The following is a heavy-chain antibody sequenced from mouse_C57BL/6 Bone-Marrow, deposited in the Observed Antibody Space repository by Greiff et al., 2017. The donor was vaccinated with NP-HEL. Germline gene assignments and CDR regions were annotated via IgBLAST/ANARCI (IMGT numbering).Heavy chain of an antibody. CDR2: IYPRSGNT. Sequence: QVQLQQSGAELARPGASVKLSCKASGYTFTSYGISWVKQRTGQGLEWIGEIYPRSGNTYYNEKFKGKATFTADTSSNTAYMQLSSLTTEDSAIYYCARGYGNYYGTWGQGTTLTVSS. D-gene: IGHD1-1*01. CDR1: GYTFTSYG. J-gene: IGHJ2*01. CDR3: ARGYGNYYGT. V-gene: IGHV1-81*01.